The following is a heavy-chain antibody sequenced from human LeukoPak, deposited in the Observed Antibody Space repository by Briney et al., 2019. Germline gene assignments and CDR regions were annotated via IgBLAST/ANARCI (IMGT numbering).Heavy chain of an antibody. Sequence: PGGSLRLSCAASGFTFSSYSMNWVRQAPGKGLEWVSAISGSGGSTYYADSVKGRFTISRDNSKNTLYLQMNSLRAEDTAVYYCANYLDGDYYMDVWGKGTTVTVSS. CDR3: ANYLDGDYYMDV. J-gene: IGHJ6*03. CDR1: GFTFSSYS. V-gene: IGHV3-23*01. CDR2: ISGSGGST. D-gene: IGHD3-16*01.